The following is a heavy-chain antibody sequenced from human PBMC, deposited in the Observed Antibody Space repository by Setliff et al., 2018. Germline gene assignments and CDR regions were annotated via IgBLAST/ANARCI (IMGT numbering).Heavy chain of an antibody. J-gene: IGHJ4*02. D-gene: IGHD5-18*01. CDR2: MYHSGSV. CDR1: GGSISSGDYY. Sequence: SETLSLTCTVSGGSISSGDYYWVWIRQPPGKGLEWIGNMYHSGSVYYNPSLKSRVTISVDTSKNQFSLKLSSVTAADTAVYYCARERYSHGWYFDYWGQGTLVTVSS. V-gene: IGHV4-39*07. CDR3: ARERYSHGWYFDY.